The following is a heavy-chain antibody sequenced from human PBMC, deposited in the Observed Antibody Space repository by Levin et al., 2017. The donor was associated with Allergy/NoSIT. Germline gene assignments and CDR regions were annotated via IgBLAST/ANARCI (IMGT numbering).Heavy chain of an antibody. CDR1: GFTLSSYG. J-gene: IGHJ6*03. CDR3: ARVSMGGIYQPNMDV. V-gene: IGHV3-33*01. D-gene: IGHD2-2*01. CDR2: MLSDGSNK. Sequence: GGSLRLSCAASGFTLSSYGIHWVRQAPGKGLEWVAFMLSDGSNKYYADSVKGRFTISRDNSKNTLYLQMTSLRAEDTAVYYCARVSMGGIYQPNMDVWGKGTTVTVSS.